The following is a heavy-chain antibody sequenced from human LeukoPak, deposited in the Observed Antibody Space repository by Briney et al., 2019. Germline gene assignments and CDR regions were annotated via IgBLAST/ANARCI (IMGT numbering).Heavy chain of an antibody. V-gene: IGHV4-4*07. CDR1: GVSISAYY. CDR3: ARESDKLYTPHCGGDCGDY. D-gene: IGHD2-21*02. CDR2: IYPGESIYASENT. J-gene: IGHJ4*02. Sequence: SETLSLTCSVSGVSISAYYWSWIRQPAGKGLEWIGRIYPGESIYASENTNYNPSLKSRVTISVDTSKNQFSLKLSSVTAADTAVYYCARESDKLYTPHCGGDCGDYWGQGTLVTVSS.